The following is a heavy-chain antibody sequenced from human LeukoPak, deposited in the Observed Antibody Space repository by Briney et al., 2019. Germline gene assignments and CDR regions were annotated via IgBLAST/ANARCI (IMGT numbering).Heavy chain of an antibody. Sequence: SETLSLTCTVSGGSISSYYWSWIRQPPGKGLEWIGYIYYSGSTKYNPSLKSRVTISVDTSKKQFSLKLSSVTAADTAVYYCARDRPATENWYFDLWGRGTLVTVSS. J-gene: IGHJ2*01. CDR2: IYYSGST. D-gene: IGHD1-26*01. V-gene: IGHV4-59*01. CDR3: ARDRPATENWYFDL. CDR1: GGSISSYY.